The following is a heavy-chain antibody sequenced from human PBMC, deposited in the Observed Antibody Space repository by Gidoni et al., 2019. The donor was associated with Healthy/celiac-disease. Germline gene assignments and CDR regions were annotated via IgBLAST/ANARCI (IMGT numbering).Heavy chain of an antibody. CDR3: ARSGYGSGSYQNY. D-gene: IGHD3-10*01. CDR1: GGSFSGYY. CDR2: INHSGST. Sequence: QVQLQQWGAGLLKPSETLSLTCAVYGGSFSGYYWSWIRQPPGKGLEWIGEINHSGSTNYNPSLKSRVTISVDTSKNQFSLKLSSVTAADTAVYYCARSGYGSGSYQNYWGQGTLVTVSS. V-gene: IGHV4-34*01. J-gene: IGHJ4*02.